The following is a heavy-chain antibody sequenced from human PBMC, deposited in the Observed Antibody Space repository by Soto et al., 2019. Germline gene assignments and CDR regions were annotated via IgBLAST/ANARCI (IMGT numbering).Heavy chain of an antibody. J-gene: IGHJ4*02. CDR3: AQDRGWGVVSPSHDS. D-gene: IGHD2-21*01. CDR2: IRATGGQT. V-gene: IGHV3-23*01. Sequence: EVQLLESGGGVVQPGGSLRLSCAASGFTFRNFVMSWVRQAPGKGLEWVSAIRATGGQTFYADSVKGRFTISRDNSKNMLYLQIDRLRDEDTALYFCAQDRGWGVVSPSHDSWGQGDLVTVSS. CDR1: GFTFRNFV.